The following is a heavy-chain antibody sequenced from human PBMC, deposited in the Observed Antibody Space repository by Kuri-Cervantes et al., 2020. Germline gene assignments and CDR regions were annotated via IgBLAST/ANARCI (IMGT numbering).Heavy chain of an antibody. J-gene: IGHJ6*03. Sequence: GESLKISCAASGFTFSNYGMHWVRQAPGKGLEWVAVISYDGSNKYYGDSVQGRFTVSRDNSKNTLYLQLNSLRAEDTAVYYCARDRQGYYGLKWGYYYYMDVWGKGTTVTVSS. CDR3: ARDRQGYYGLKWGYYYYMDV. CDR1: GFTFSNYG. CDR2: ISYDGSNK. D-gene: IGHD3-10*01. V-gene: IGHV3-30*03.